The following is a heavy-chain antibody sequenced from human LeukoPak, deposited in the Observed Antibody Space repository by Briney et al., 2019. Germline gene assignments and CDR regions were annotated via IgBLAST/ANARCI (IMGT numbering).Heavy chain of an antibody. CDR1: GYTFTSYD. Sequence: GASVKVSCKASGYTFTSYDINWVRQATGQGLEWMGWMNPNSGNTGYAQKFQGRVTMTRNTSISTAYMELSSLRSEDTAVYYCARVLPNYCDSSANLDYWGQGTLVTVSS. D-gene: IGHD3-22*01. J-gene: IGHJ4*02. V-gene: IGHV1-8*01. CDR2: MNPNSGNT. CDR3: ARVLPNYCDSSANLDY.